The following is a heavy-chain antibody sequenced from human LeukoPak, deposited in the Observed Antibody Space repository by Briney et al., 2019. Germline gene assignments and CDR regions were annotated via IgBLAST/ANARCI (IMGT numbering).Heavy chain of an antibody. CDR3: AKGGSAGNDAFDI. V-gene: IGHV3-30*18. D-gene: IGHD1-1*01. J-gene: IGHJ3*02. CDR2: ISYDGTNK. Sequence: GGSLRLSCAVSGFTFSSYGMHWVRQAPGKGLEWMAVISYDGTNKYYADSAKGRFTISRDNSKNTLYLQMNSLRAEDTAVYYCAKGGSAGNDAFDIWGLGTMVTVSS. CDR1: GFTFSSYG.